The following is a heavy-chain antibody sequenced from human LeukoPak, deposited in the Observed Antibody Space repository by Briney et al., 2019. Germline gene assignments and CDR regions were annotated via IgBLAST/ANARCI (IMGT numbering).Heavy chain of an antibody. Sequence: SETLSLTCTVSGGSISSYYWSWIRQPPGKRLEWIGYIYYSGSTNYNPSLKSRVTISVDTSKNQFSLKLSSVTAADTAVYYCARSLWFGESFPFDYWGQGTLVTVSS. CDR3: ARSLWFGESFPFDY. CDR1: GGSISSYY. CDR2: IYYSGST. D-gene: IGHD3-10*01. J-gene: IGHJ4*02. V-gene: IGHV4-59*01.